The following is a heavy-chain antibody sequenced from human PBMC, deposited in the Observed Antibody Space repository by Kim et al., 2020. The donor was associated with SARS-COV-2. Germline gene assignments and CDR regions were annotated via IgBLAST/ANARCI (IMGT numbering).Heavy chain of an antibody. CDR2: ISYSGSTA. J-gene: IGHJ4*02. CDR1: GFQFDNNA. D-gene: IGHD2-8*02. CDR3: AKVEAWYFFDY. Sequence: GGSLRLSCAASGFQFDNNAMHWVRQSPGKGLEWVALISYSGSTAYYADSLKGRFTISRDNSKNTLYLQMDSLSTEETAVYYCAKVEAWYFFDYWGQGTL. V-gene: IGHV3-30-3*01.